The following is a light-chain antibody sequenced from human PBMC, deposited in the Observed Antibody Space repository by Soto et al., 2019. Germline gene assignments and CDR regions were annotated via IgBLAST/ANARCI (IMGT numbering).Light chain of an antibody. CDR2: KDN. V-gene: IGLV1-51*02. J-gene: IGLJ2*01. CDR3: ATWDTRLRAGNVV. Sequence: QSVLTQPPSVSAAPGQMVTIYCSGGTSNIGSNYVSWYQHLPGTAPRLLIYKDNQRPSGIPDRFSGSKSGTSATLGITGLQTGDEADYYCATWDTRLRAGNVVFGGGTKVTVL. CDR1: TSNIGSNY.